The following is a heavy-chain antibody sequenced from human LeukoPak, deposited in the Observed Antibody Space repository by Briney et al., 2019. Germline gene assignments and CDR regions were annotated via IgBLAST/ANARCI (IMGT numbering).Heavy chain of an antibody. CDR3: ARDLGGITMIVVVIKNDFRLPDY. CDR2: INPNSGGT. CDR1: GYTFTGYY. Sequence: ASVKVSCKASGYTFTGYYMHWVRQAPGQGLEWMGWINPNSGGTNYAQKFQGRVTMTRDTSISTAYMELSSLRAEDTAVYYCARDLGGITMIVVVIKNDFRLPDYWGQGTLVTVSS. V-gene: IGHV1-2*02. D-gene: IGHD3-22*01. J-gene: IGHJ4*02.